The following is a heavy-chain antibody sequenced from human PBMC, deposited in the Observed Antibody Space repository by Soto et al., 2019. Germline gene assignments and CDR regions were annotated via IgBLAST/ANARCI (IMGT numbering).Heavy chain of an antibody. Sequence: QVQLVQSGAEVKKPGASVKVSCKASGYTFTSYDINWVRQATGQGLEWMGWMNPNSGNTGYAQKFRGRVTMTRNTSISTAYMERRSLRSEDTAVYCCARERTGTTSMDVWGQGTTVTVSS. D-gene: IGHD1-1*01. CDR1: GYTFTSYD. CDR3: ARERTGTTSMDV. V-gene: IGHV1-8*01. CDR2: MNPNSGNT. J-gene: IGHJ6*02.